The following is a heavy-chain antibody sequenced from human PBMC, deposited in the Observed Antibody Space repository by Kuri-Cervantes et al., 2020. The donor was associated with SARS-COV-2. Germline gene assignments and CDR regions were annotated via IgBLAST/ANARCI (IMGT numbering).Heavy chain of an antibody. CDR3: AKGSATSV. D-gene: IGHD1-26*01. CDR1: GFTFSSYG. Sequence: GESLKISCAASGFTFSSYGMHWVRQAPGKGLEWVAVISYDGSNKYYADSVKGRFTISRDNSKNTLYLQMNSLRAEDTAVYYCAKGSATSVWGQGTPVTVSS. CDR2: ISYDGSNK. V-gene: IGHV3-30*18. J-gene: IGHJ4*02.